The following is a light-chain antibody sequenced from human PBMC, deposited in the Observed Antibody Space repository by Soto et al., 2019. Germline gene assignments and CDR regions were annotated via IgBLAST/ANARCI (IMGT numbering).Light chain of an antibody. Sequence: QSALTQPRSVSGSPGQSVTISCTGTSSDVGGYNYVSWYQQHPGKAPKLMIYDVSKRPSGVPDRFSGSKSGNTASLTISGLQAEDEADYYCCSYAGSYTPVFGGGTKLNVL. V-gene: IGLV2-11*01. CDR1: SSDVGGYNY. CDR2: DVS. CDR3: CSYAGSYTPV. J-gene: IGLJ2*01.